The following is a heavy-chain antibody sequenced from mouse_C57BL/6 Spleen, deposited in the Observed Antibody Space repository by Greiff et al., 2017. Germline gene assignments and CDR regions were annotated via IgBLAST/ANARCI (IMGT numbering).Heavy chain of an antibody. CDR2: INPNYGTT. V-gene: IGHV1-39*01. CDR1: GYSFTDYN. J-gene: IGHJ2*01. CDR3: AITYYYGSSPFDY. Sequence: VQLQQSGPELVKPGASVKISCKASGYSFTDYNMNWVKQSNGKSLEWIGVINPNYGTTSYNQKFKGKATLTVDKSSSTAYMQLNSLTSEDSSVYYCAITYYYGSSPFDYWGQGTTLTVSS. D-gene: IGHD1-1*01.